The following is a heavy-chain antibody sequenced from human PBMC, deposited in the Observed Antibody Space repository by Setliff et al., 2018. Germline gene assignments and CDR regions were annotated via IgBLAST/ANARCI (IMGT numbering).Heavy chain of an antibody. CDR1: GGTFSSYA. D-gene: IGHD2-15*01. Sequence: GASVKVSCKASGGTFSSYAIDWVRQAPGQGLEWMGGIIPMFGTTNYAQRFRGRVTITADESTTTAYLELSSLRSEDMAVYYCARVRDCSGGICHRGFHHYMDVWGKGTTVTVSS. V-gene: IGHV1-69*13. J-gene: IGHJ6*03. CDR2: IIPMFGTT. CDR3: ARVRDCSGGICHRGFHHYMDV.